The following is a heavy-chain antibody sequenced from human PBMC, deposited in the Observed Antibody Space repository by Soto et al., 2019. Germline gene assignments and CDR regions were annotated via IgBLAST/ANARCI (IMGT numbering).Heavy chain of an antibody. CDR2: IRAYNNNT. J-gene: IGHJ3*02. V-gene: IGHV1-18*01. D-gene: IGHD2-15*01. Sequence: QIQLVQSGAEVKKPGASVKVSCKASGYTFTTYGITWVRQAPGQGLEWMGWIRAYNNNTNYAQRFQGRVTMTTDPSTSTAHMELTSPRSDDTAVYYCAREISSMAPDIFNIWGQGTMVTVSS. CDR3: AREISSMAPDIFNI. CDR1: GYTFTTYG.